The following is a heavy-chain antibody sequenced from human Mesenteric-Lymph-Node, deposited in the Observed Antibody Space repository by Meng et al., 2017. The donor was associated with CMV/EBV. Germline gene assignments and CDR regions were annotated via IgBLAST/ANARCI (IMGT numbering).Heavy chain of an antibody. CDR3: ARDPVYGSNAKFDY. J-gene: IGHJ4*02. D-gene: IGHD4-23*01. CDR2: ISNYNGNT. Sequence: KAYGYTFTGYGFSWVRQAPGQGLEWMGWISNYNGNTKYAQNFQGRLTLTTDRSTSTAYMELRSLRSDDTAVYYCARDPVYGSNAKFDYWGQGTLVTVSS. V-gene: IGHV1-18*04. CDR1: GYTFTGYG.